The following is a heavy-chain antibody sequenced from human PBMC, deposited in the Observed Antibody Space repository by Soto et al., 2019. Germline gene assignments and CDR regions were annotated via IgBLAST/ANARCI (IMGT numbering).Heavy chain of an antibody. CDR3: ARDLYFWSGLMSDY. V-gene: IGHV3-30-3*01. CDR2: ISYDGSNK. J-gene: IGHJ4*02. D-gene: IGHD3-3*01. Sequence: PGGSLRLSCAASGFTFSSYAMHWVRQAPGKGLEWVAVISYDGSNKYYADSVKGRFTISRDNSKNTLYLQMNSLRAEDTAVYYCARDLYFWSGLMSDYWGQGTLVTVSS. CDR1: GFTFSSYA.